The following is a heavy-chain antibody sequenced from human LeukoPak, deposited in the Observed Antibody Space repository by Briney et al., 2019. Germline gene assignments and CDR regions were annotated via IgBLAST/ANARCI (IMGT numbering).Heavy chain of an antibody. CDR3: AKSSVDTAMEIYFDY. V-gene: IGHV3-23*01. Sequence: GGSLRLSCAASGFTFSSYAMSWVRQAPGKGLEWVSAISGSGGSTYYADSVKGRFTISRDNSKNTLYLQMDSLRAEDTAVYYCAKSSVDTAMEIYFDYWGQGTLVTVSS. J-gene: IGHJ4*02. D-gene: IGHD5-18*01. CDR2: ISGSGGST. CDR1: GFTFSSYA.